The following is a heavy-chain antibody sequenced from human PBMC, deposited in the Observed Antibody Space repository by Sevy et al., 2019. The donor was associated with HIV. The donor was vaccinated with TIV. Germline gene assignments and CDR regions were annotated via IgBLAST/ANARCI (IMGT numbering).Heavy chain of an antibody. J-gene: IGHJ4*02. Sequence: GGSLRLSCAASGFSFSSYEMNWVRQAPGKGLEWISYISSSPDNRYYADSVKGRFTISRDNAKNSLYLQMNTLRAEDTAVYFCAREGLRGFHTSFDYWGPGTLVTVSS. D-gene: IGHD3-22*01. CDR1: GFSFSSYE. CDR3: AREGLRGFHTSFDY. CDR2: ISSSPDNR. V-gene: IGHV3-48*03.